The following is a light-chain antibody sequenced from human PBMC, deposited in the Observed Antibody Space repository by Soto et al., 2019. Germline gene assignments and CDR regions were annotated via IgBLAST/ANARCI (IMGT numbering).Light chain of an antibody. J-gene: IGLJ1*01. CDR1: SSDVGSYDL. Sequence: VLTQPASVSGSPGQSITISCTGTSSDVGSYDLVSWYQHHPGKAPKLVIYEGSERPSGVSNRFSGSKSGNTASLRISGLQAEDEADYYCCSYAGSTTYVFGAGTKVTVL. CDR3: CSYAGSTTYV. CDR2: EGS. V-gene: IGLV2-23*01.